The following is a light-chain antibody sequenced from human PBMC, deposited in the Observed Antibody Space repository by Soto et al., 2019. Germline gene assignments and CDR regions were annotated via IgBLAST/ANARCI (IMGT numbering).Light chain of an antibody. CDR1: QSFSSS. CDR2: GAS. J-gene: IGKJ2*01. Sequence: EIVMTQSPATLSVSPGERATLSCRASQSFSSSLAWYQQKPGQAPRLLIYGASTRPTGIPARFSGSGSGTEFTLTISSLQSEDFAVYYCQQYNNGPTYTVGQGTKLEIK. V-gene: IGKV3-15*01. CDR3: QQYNNGPTYT.